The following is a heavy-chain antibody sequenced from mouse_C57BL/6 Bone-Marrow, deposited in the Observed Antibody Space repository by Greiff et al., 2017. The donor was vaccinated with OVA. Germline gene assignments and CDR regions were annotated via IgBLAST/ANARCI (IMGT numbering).Heavy chain of an antibody. J-gene: IGHJ1*03. CDR3: ARINPLLRYWYFDV. CDR1: GFSLSTFGMG. D-gene: IGHD1-2*01. CDR2: IWWDDDK. Sequence: QVTLKESGPGILQPSQTLSLTCSFSGFSLSTFGMGVGWIRQPSGKGLEWLAHIWWDDDKYYNPALKSRLTTSKDTSKDQVFLKIANVDTADTATYYCARINPLLRYWYFDVWGTGTTVTVSS. V-gene: IGHV8-8*01.